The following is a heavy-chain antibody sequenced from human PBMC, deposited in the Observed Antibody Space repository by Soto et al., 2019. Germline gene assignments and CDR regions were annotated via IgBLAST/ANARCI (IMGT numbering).Heavy chain of an antibody. V-gene: IGHV4-59*01. Sequence: PSETLSLTCTVSGGSISSYYWSWIRQPPGKGLEWIGYIYYSGSTNYSPSLKSRVTISVDTSKNQFSLKLSSVTAADTAVYYCARGIYGDYYFDYWGQGTLVTVSS. CDR1: GGSISSYY. J-gene: IGHJ4*02. D-gene: IGHD4-17*01. CDR2: IYYSGST. CDR3: ARGIYGDYYFDY.